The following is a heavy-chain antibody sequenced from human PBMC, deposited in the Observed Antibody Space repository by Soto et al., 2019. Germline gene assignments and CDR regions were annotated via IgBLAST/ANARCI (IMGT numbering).Heavy chain of an antibody. D-gene: IGHD1-1*01. CDR2: ITSSGFDI. CDR3: TRRTGTTYAP. V-gene: IGHV3-21*06. J-gene: IGHJ5*02. Sequence: EVQLVESGGGLVKPGGSLRLSCAASGFPFSSYSMSLVRQAPGKGLEWVSSITSSGFDIYYADSVKGRFSISRDNAKNSLNLQMNSLRADDTAVYFCTRRTGTTYAPWGPGTLVTVSS. CDR1: GFPFSSYS.